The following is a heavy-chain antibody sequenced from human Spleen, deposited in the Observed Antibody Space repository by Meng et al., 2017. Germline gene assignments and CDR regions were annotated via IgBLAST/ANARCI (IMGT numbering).Heavy chain of an antibody. Sequence: VQLVESGGDLVKPGGSLRLSCAASGFTFSNYYMTWIRQAPGKGLEWVSYVSSSGDIIDYADSVKGRFTISRDNAKNSLSLQMNSLRGEDTAIYYCARKSGNANILTWGQGTLVTVSS. CDR2: VSSSGDII. J-gene: IGHJ4*02. CDR3: ARKSGNANILT. CDR1: GFTFSNYY. D-gene: IGHD1-26*01. V-gene: IGHV3-11*01.